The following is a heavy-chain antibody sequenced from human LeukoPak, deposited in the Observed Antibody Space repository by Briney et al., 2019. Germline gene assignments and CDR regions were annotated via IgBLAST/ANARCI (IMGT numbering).Heavy chain of an antibody. D-gene: IGHD5-18*01. Sequence: ASVKVSCKTSGYTFSDYYIHWIRQAPGQGLEWMGWINPNSGGTNYAQKFQGRVTMTRDTSISTAYMELSRLRSDDTAVYYCARDLQGVYSYGHPRWFDPWGQGTLVTVSS. CDR2: INPNSGGT. V-gene: IGHV1-2*02. CDR3: ARDLQGVYSYGHPRWFDP. J-gene: IGHJ5*02. CDR1: GYTFSDYY.